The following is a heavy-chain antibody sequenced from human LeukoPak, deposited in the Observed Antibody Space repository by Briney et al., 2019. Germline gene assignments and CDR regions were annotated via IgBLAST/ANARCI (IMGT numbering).Heavy chain of an antibody. CDR2: INPAGSET. CDR1: GFSFSAYW. J-gene: IGHJ4*02. D-gene: IGHD1-1*01. CDR3: ARFGYVATVDL. V-gene: IGHV3-7*01. Sequence: PGGSLRLSCAAYGFSFSAYWMTWVRQAPGTGLEWVANINPAGSETYYVDPVKGRFTISRDNAKNLVYLQMNSLRAEDTAVYYCARFGYVATVDLWGQGTLVTVSS.